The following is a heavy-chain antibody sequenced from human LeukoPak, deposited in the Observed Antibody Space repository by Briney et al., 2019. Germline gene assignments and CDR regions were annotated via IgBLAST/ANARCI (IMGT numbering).Heavy chain of an antibody. CDR3: ARGPRGIAAAVFQNQTDS. J-gene: IGHJ4*02. CDR2: INHSGST. Sequence: KSSETLSLTCAVYGGSFSGYYWSWIRQPPGKGLEWIGEINHSGSTNYNPSLKSRVTISVDTSKNQFSLKLSSVTAADTAVYYCARGPRGIAAAVFQNQTDSWGQGTLVTVSS. D-gene: IGHD6-13*01. V-gene: IGHV4-34*01. CDR1: GGSFSGYY.